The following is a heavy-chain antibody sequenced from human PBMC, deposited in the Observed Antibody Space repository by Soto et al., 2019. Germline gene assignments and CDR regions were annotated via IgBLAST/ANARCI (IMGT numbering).Heavy chain of an antibody. J-gene: IGHJ4*02. Sequence: QVLLQQWGAGLLKPSETLSLTCAVSGGSFSGYYWTWIRQAPGKGLEWIGEINHSGTTNYNPSLKSRVSVSVGTSKIQFSLKLTSVTAADSGVYYCARGRRWGQFVKGLDSWGQGTLVAVSS. CDR1: GGSFSGYY. V-gene: IGHV4-34*01. CDR2: INHSGTT. D-gene: IGHD3-16*01. CDR3: ARGRRWGQFVKGLDS.